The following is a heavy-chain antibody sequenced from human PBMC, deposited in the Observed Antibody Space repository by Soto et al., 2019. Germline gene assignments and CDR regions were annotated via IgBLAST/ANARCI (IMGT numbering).Heavy chain of an antibody. CDR2: IHYSGST. V-gene: IGHV4-28*01. CDR3: TMGGDAYMNGY. Sequence: SVPLSLTYTVSGCYISSISWCGWIRQPPGKGLEWIGYIHYSGSTNYNPSLKSRVTMSVDTSKNQFSLKLTSVNAADTAVYYCTMGGDAYMNGYWGKGTLVT. J-gene: IGHJ4*02. D-gene: IGHD2-21*01. CDR1: GCYISSISW.